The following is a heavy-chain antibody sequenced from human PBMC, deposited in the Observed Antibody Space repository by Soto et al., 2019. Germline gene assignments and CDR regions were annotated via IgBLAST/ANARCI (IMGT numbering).Heavy chain of an antibody. J-gene: IGHJ4*02. CDR1: GYSFTSYW. V-gene: IGHV5-51*01. CDR2: IYPGDSDT. D-gene: IGHD2-2*01. Sequence: GESLKISCKGSGYSFTSYWIGWVRQMPGKGLEWMGIIYPGDSDTRYSPSFQGQVTISADKSISTAYLQWSSLKASDTAMYYCARRRINCSSTSCYGGYFDYWGQGTLVTVSS. CDR3: ARRRINCSSTSCYGGYFDY.